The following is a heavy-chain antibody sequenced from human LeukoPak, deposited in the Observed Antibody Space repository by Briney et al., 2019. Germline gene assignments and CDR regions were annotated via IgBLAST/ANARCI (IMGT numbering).Heavy chain of an antibody. V-gene: IGHV3-23*01. CDR1: GFTSSSYA. CDR2: ISGSGGST. Sequence: GGSLRLSCAASGFTSSSYAMSWVRQAPGKGLEWVSAISGSGGSTYYADSVKGRFTISRDNSKNTLYLQMNSLRAEDTAVYYCAKVIVVVIGEFDYWGQGTLVTVSS. D-gene: IGHD3-22*01. CDR3: AKVIVVVIGEFDY. J-gene: IGHJ4*02.